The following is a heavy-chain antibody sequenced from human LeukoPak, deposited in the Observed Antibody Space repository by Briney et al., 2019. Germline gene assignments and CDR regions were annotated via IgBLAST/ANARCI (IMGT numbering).Heavy chain of an antibody. CDR3: ARGKRVGIVATRGYYMDV. D-gene: IGHD5-12*01. CDR1: GYTFTSYY. V-gene: IGHV1-46*01. CDR2: INPSGGST. Sequence: ASVKVSCKASGYTFTSYYMHWVRQAPGQGLEWMGIINPSGGSTSYAQKFQGRVTMTRDMSTSTVYMELSSLRSEDTAVYYCARGKRVGIVATRGYYMDVWAKGPRSPSP. J-gene: IGHJ6*03.